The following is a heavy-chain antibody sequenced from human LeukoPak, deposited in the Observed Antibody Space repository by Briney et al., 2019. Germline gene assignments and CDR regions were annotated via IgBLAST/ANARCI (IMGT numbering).Heavy chain of an antibody. D-gene: IGHD1-26*01. V-gene: IGHV3-7*01. Sequence: PGGSLRLSCAASGFTFNYYWMTWVRQGPGKGLEWVATIKEDGSERYYVESVKGRFTISRDNAKNSLYLQMNSLRVEDTALYHCARDKASGSSYGSSFHFWGQGTMVTVSS. CDR2: IKEDGSER. J-gene: IGHJ3*01. CDR1: GFTFNYYW. CDR3: ARDKASGSSYGSSFHF.